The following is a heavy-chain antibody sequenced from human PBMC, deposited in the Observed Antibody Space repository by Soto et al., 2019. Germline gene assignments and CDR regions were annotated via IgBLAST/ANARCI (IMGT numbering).Heavy chain of an antibody. V-gene: IGHV3-53*01. J-gene: IGHJ4*01. CDR3: VRGMNPLF. CDR1: GFTVSNNY. Sequence: PGGSLRLSCAVSGFTVSNNYMSWVRQAPGKGLEGVSVIYSGGYTAYGDSVKGRFTISRDNAKNALYLQMNSLRADDTAVYFCVRGMNPLFGGQGTLVTVSS. CDR2: IYSGGYT.